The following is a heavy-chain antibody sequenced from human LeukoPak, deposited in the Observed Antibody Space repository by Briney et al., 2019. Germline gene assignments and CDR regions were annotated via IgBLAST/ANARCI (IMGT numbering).Heavy chain of an antibody. CDR1: GFTFSSYG. Sequence: GGSLRLSCAASGFTFSSYGMSWVRQAPGKGLEWVSAISGSGGSTYYADSVKGRFTISRDNSKNTLYLQMNSLRAEDTAVYYCAKDVDDYYDSSGPRWFDPWGQGTLVTVSS. V-gene: IGHV3-23*01. CDR3: AKDVDDYYDSSGPRWFDP. D-gene: IGHD3-22*01. CDR2: ISGSGGST. J-gene: IGHJ5*02.